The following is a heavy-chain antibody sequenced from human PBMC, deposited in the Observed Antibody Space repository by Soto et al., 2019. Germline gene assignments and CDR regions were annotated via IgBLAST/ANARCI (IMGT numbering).Heavy chain of an antibody. D-gene: IGHD3-10*01. V-gene: IGHV1-2*02. J-gene: IGHJ5*02. CDR3: AKFSGSVGP. CDR2: INPDSGGT. CDR1: GYIFTHYY. Sequence: QVQLVQSGAEVKKPGASVRVSCRASGYIFTHYYIHWVRQAPGQGLEWMGWINPDSGGTKYAQNFQGRVPMTRDTSITTAYMELSRLRSDDTAVYYCAKFSGSVGPWGQGTLVTVSS.